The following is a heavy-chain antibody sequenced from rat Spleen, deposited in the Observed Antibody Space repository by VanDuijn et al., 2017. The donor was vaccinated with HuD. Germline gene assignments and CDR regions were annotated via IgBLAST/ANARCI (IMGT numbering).Heavy chain of an antibody. CDR2: ISYSGST. CDR3: ARSDGVHYYLPFAD. Sequence: QLQESGPGLVKPSQSLSLTCSVTVYSITSSYRWNWIRKFPGNKMEWIGHISYSGSTSYNPSLKSRISITRDTSKNQFFLQVNSVSSEDTATYYCARSDGVHYYLPFADWGQGTLVTASS. V-gene: IGHV3-1*01. D-gene: IGHD1-1*01. J-gene: IGHJ3*01. CDR1: VYSITSSY.